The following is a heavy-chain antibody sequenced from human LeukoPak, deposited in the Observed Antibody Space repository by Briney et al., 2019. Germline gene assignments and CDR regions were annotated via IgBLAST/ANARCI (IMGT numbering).Heavy chain of an antibody. CDR1: GFTFSTYA. Sequence: PGTSLRLTCAASGFTFSTYAMHWVRQAPGKGLEWVSVISYDGNSKYYADSVRGRITISRDNSKNTLDLQIDSLRPEDTAMFYCARAYYYESSGLPLDGFDIWGQGTMVTVSS. V-gene: IGHV3-30*04. D-gene: IGHD3-22*01. CDR2: ISYDGNSK. J-gene: IGHJ3*02. CDR3: ARAYYYESSGLPLDGFDI.